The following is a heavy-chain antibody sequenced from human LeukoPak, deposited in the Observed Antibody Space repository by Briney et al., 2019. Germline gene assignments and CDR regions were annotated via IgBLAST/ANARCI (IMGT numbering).Heavy chain of an antibody. CDR2: IYPGDSYT. V-gene: IGHV5-51*01. CDR1: GYSFTSYW. CDR3: ARLVRDIVVVPAAISSYYYYMDV. D-gene: IGHD2-2*02. Sequence: GESLKISCKGSGYSFTSYWIGWVRQMPGKGLEWMGIIYPGDSYTRYSPSFQGQVTISADKSISTAYLQWSSLKASDTAMYYCARLVRDIVVVPAAISSYYYYMDVWGKGTTVTVSS. J-gene: IGHJ6*03.